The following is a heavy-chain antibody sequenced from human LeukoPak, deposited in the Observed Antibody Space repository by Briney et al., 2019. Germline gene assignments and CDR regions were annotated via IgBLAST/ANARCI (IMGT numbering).Heavy chain of an antibody. J-gene: IGHJ3*02. Sequence: PGGSLRLSCAASGFTFSSYGMHWVRQAPGKGLEWVAVISYDGSNKYYADSVKGRFTISRDNSKNTLYLQMNSLRAEDTAVYYCAKAMITFGGVIAGVAFDIWGQGTMVTVSS. CDR2: ISYDGSNK. V-gene: IGHV3-30*18. CDR3: AKAMITFGGVIAGVAFDI. CDR1: GFTFSSYG. D-gene: IGHD3-16*02.